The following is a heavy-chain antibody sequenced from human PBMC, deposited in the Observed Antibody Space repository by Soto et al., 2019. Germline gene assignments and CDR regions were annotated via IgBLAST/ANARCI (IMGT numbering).Heavy chain of an antibody. Sequence: ASVKVSCKASGYAFTDHYIHWVRQAPGQGLEWMGIISPDGGSTRYSQKFQARITMTRDTSTSTVYMELSSLRSEDTAVYYCARAPRGGVIIVRTWAQIDYWRQGSMGT. CDR2: ISPDGGST. D-gene: IGHD3-3*01. CDR1: GYAFTDHY. V-gene: IGHV1-46*01. CDR3: ARAPRGGVIIVRTWAQIDY. J-gene: IGHJ4*02.